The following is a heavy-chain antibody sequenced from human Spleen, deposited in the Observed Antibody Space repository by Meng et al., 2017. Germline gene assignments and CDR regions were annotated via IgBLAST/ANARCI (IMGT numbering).Heavy chain of an antibody. CDR2: IYHSGST. J-gene: IGHJ4*02. CDR1: GGSISSGGYS. V-gene: IGHV4-30-2*01. Sequence: QLQLQESGSELVKPSQTLSLTCTVSGGSISSGGYSWTWIRQPPGKGLEWIGYIYHSGSTYYNPSLKSRVAISVDRSKNQFSLKLSSVTAADTAVYYCARGVAARLDYWGQGTLVTVSS. CDR3: ARGVAARLDY. D-gene: IGHD6-6*01.